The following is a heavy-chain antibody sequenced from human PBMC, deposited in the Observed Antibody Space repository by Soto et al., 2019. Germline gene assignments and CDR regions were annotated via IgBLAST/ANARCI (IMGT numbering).Heavy chain of an antibody. CDR2: IDPDGGGT. CDR1: GYTFTGYY. Sequence: ASVKVSCKASGYTFTGYYMHWVRQAPGQGLEWMGCIDPDGGGTNYAQKFQGRVTMTEDTSTDTAYMELSSLRSEDTAVYYCATDSSDYWGQGTLVTVSS. J-gene: IGHJ4*02. CDR3: ATDSSDY. V-gene: IGHV1-2*02.